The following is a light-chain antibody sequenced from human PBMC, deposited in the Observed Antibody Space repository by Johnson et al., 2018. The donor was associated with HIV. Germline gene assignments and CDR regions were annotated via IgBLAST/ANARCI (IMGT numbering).Light chain of an antibody. Sequence: QSVLTQPPSVSAAPGQKVTISCSASSSNIVNIYISWYQHLPGTAPKLLIYDNNKRPSGIPDRFSGSKSGPSATLGITGLPPGDEADYYCGTWDSGLSGGLYLFGPGTKVTVL. V-gene: IGLV1-51*01. CDR2: DNN. CDR1: SSNIVNIY. CDR3: GTWDSGLSGGLYL. J-gene: IGLJ1*01.